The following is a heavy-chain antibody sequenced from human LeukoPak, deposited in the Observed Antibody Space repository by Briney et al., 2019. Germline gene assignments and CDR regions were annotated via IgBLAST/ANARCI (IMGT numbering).Heavy chain of an antibody. D-gene: IGHD3-22*01. CDR1: GYTFTSYG. CDR3: VRSTTRYYYDSSGYFDY. CDR2: ISAYNGNT. J-gene: IGHJ4*02. V-gene: IGHV1-18*01. Sequence: ASVKVSSKASGYTFTSYGISWVRQAPGQGLEWMGWISAYNGNTNYAQKLQGRVTMTTDTSTSTAYMELRSLRSDDTAVYYCVRSTTRYYYDSSGYFDYWGQGTLVTVSS.